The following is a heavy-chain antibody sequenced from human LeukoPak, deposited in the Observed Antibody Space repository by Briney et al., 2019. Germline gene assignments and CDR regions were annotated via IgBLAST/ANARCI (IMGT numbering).Heavy chain of an antibody. CDR3: ARYRRIAARYWFDP. J-gene: IGHJ5*02. CDR1: GGSISSYY. Sequence: SETLSLTCTVSGGSISSYYWSWIRQPPGKGLEWIGYIYYSGSTNYNPSLKSRVTISVDTSKNQFSLKLSSVTAADTAVYYCARYRRIAARYWFDPWGQGTLVTVSS. D-gene: IGHD6-6*01. CDR2: IYYSGST. V-gene: IGHV4-59*01.